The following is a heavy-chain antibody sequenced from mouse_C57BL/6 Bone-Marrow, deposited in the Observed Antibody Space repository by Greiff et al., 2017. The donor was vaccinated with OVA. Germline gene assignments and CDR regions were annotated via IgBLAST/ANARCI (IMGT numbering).Heavy chain of an antibody. CDR2: ISSGSSTI. CDR1: GFTFSDYG. CDR3: ARDGSSYRFAY. J-gene: IGHJ3*01. V-gene: IGHV5-17*01. D-gene: IGHD1-1*01. Sequence: EVMLVESGGGLVKPGGSLKLSCAASGFTFSDYGMHWVRQAPEKGLEWVAYISSGSSTIYYADTVKGRFTISRDNAKNTLFLQMTSLRSEDTAMYYSARDGSSYRFAYWGQGTLVTVSA.